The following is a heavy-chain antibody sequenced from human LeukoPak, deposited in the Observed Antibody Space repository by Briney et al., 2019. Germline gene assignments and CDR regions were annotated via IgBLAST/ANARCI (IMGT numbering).Heavy chain of an antibody. J-gene: IGHJ6*02. CDR2: IIPILGIA. Sequence: SVKVSCKASGGTFSSYTISWVRQAPGQGLEWMGRIIPILGIANYAQRFQGRVTITADKSTSTAYMELSSLRSEDTAVYYCARDLWTAAAGTIYYYGMDVWGQGTTVTVSS. D-gene: IGHD6-13*01. CDR1: GGTFSSYT. V-gene: IGHV1-69*04. CDR3: ARDLWTAAAGTIYYYGMDV.